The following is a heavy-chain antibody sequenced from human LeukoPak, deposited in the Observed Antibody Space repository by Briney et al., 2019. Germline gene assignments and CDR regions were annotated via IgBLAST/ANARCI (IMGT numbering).Heavy chain of an antibody. V-gene: IGHV3-23*01. D-gene: IGHD3-22*01. J-gene: IGHJ4*02. CDR1: GFTFSSYA. Sequence: NPGGSLRLSCAASGFTFSSYAMSWVRQAPGRGLEWVSAISGSGGSTYYADSVKGRFTISRDNSKNTLYLQMNSLRAEDTAVYYCAKHPRGFQRNAKYYYDSSGYYIYFDYWGQGTLVTVSS. CDR3: AKHPRGFQRNAKYYYDSSGYYIYFDY. CDR2: ISGSGGST.